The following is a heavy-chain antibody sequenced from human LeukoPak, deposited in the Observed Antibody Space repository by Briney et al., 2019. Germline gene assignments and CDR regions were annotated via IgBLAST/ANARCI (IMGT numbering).Heavy chain of an antibody. CDR3: ARVRKSYFDY. CDR2: ISSSSSYI. V-gene: IGHV3-21*01. J-gene: IGHJ4*02. Sequence: PGGSLRLSCADSGFTYSSYSTNWVRQAPGKGLEWVSSISSSSSYIYYADSVKGRFTISRDNAKNSLYLQMNSLRAEDTAVYYCARVRKSYFDYWGQGTLVTVSS. CDR1: GFTYSSYS.